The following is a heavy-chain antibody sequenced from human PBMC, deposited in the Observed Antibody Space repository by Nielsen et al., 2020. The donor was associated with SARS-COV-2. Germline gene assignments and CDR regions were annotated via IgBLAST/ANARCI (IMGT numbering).Heavy chain of an antibody. V-gene: IGHV5-10-1*01. Sequence: VRQMPGKGLEWMGRIDPSDSYANYSPSFQGHVTISADKSISTAYPQWSSLKASDTAMYYCARLHQYSNYPWFDPWGQGTLVTVSS. CDR2: IDPSDSYA. CDR3: ARLHQYSNYPWFDP. J-gene: IGHJ5*02. D-gene: IGHD4-11*01.